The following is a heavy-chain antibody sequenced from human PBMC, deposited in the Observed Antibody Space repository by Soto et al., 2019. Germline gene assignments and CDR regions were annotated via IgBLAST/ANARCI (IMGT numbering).Heavy chain of an antibody. CDR2: IFSNDEK. J-gene: IGHJ5*02. D-gene: IGHD6-13*01. CDR3: ASAYSTSWYWLDP. CDR1: GFSLSNAGLG. Sequence: QVTVKESGPVLVKPTEPLTLTCSVSGFSLSNAGLGVSWLRQPPGKALEWLAHIFSNDEKSYSTSLKSRLTISKDTSKSHVVLTMTNLDPVGTATYYCASAYSTSWYWLDPCGQGTLVTVSS. V-gene: IGHV2-26*01.